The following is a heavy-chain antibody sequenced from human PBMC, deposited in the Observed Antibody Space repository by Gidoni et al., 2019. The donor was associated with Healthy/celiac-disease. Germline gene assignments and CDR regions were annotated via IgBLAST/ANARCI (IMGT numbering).Heavy chain of an antibody. CDR1: GFTFSSYS. Sequence: EVQLVESGGGLVQPGGSLRLSCAASGFTFSSYSMNWVRQAPGKGLEWVSYISSSSSTIYYADSVKGRFTISRDNAKNSLYLQMNSLRDEDTAVYYCASPRSWVTTGFYAFDIWGQGTMVTVSS. CDR3: ASPRSWVTTGFYAFDI. V-gene: IGHV3-48*02. CDR2: ISSSSSTI. D-gene: IGHD4-17*01. J-gene: IGHJ3*02.